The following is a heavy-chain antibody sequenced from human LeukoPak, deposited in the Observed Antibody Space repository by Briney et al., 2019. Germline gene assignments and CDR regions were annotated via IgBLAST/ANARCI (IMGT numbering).Heavy chain of an antibody. D-gene: IGHD5-24*01. Sequence: SVKVSCKASGGTFISNAISWLRQAPGQGLEWMGGISPFSATANYAQKFQDRVTITADESTTAAYMELSSLRSEDTAVYYCATKLQGAHHWYFDLWGRGTLVTVSS. V-gene: IGHV1-69*13. CDR3: ATKLQGAHHWYFDL. CDR1: GGTFISNA. CDR2: ISPFSATA. J-gene: IGHJ2*01.